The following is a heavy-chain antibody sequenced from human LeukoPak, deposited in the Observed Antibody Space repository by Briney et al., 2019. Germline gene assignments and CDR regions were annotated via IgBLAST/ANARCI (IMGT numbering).Heavy chain of an antibody. J-gene: IGHJ4*02. CDR2: MSSSDDGR. Sequence: PGGSLRLSCATSGFSFSSYAMSWVRQAPGKGLEWVSAMSSSDDGRYYAASVRGRFTISRDTSRSTLYLQMNSLRAEDAAVYYCAKVGGSGSCYDHWGQGTLVTVSS. CDR3: AKVGGSGSCYDH. V-gene: IGHV3-23*01. D-gene: IGHD3-10*01. CDR1: GFSFSSYA.